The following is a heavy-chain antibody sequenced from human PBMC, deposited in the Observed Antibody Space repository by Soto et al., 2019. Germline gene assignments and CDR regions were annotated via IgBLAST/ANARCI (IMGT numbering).Heavy chain of an antibody. J-gene: IGHJ6*03. D-gene: IGHD3-3*01. CDR2: IIPILGIA. V-gene: IGHV1-69*02. CDR3: ARQRLRFLEFYMDV. Sequence: SVKVSCKASGGTFSSYTISWVRQAPGQGLEWMGRIIPILGIANYAQKFQGRVTITADKSTSTAYIELSSLRSEDTAVYYCARQRLRFLEFYMDVWGKGTTVTVSS. CDR1: GGTFSSYT.